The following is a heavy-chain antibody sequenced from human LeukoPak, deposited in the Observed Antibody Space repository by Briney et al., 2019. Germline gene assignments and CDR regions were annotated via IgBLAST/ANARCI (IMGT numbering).Heavy chain of an antibody. CDR1: GYTFTSYG. CDR3: ARVTGTYHDY. Sequence: SVKVSCKASGYTFTSYGISWVRQAPGQGLEWMGGIIPIFGTANYAQKFQGRVTITADESTSTAYMELSSLRSEDTAVYYCARVTGTYHDYWGQGTLVTVSS. V-gene: IGHV1-69*13. D-gene: IGHD1-26*01. J-gene: IGHJ4*02. CDR2: IIPIFGTA.